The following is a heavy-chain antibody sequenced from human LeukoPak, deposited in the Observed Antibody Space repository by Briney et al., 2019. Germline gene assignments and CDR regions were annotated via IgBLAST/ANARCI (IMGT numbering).Heavy chain of an antibody. J-gene: IGHJ4*02. CDR3: ARREVGATDY. Sequence: SETLSLTCTVSGGSISSYYWSWARQPPGKGLEWIGYVSYSGSTDYNPSLKSRVIISIDTSKNQFSLKLSSVTAADTAVYYCARREVGATDYWGQGTLVTVSS. V-gene: IGHV4-59*08. D-gene: IGHD1-26*01. CDR2: VSYSGST. CDR1: GGSISSYY.